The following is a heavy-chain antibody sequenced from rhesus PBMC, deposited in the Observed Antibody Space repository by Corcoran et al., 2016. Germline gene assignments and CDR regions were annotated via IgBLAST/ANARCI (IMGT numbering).Heavy chain of an antibody. CDR2: IYGSSGTT. V-gene: IGHV4S7*01. D-gene: IGHD3-3*01. Sequence: QVQLQESGPGLVKPSETLSLTCAVSGGSISSGYGWSWIRQPPGKGLEWIGYIYGSSGTTYHNPSLNSRVTISKDSSKNQFSLKLSSVTAADTAVYYCATYNFWTGYRDYWGQGVLVTVSS. CDR3: ATYNFWTGYRDY. J-gene: IGHJ4*01. CDR1: GGSISSGYG.